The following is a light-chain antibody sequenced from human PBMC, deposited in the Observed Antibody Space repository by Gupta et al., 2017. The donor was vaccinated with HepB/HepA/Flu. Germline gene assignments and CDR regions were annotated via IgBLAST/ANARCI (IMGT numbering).Light chain of an antibody. CDR1: SSNIGAGYD. V-gene: IGLV1-40*01. CDR2: GNS. Sequence: QSVLPQPPSVSGAPGQRVTISCTGSSSNIGAGYDVHWYQQLPGTAPKLLIYGNSNRPSGVPDRFSGSKSGTSASLAITGLQAEDEAYYYCQSYDSSSSIVFGGGTKLTVL. CDR3: QSYDSSSSIV. J-gene: IGLJ2*01.